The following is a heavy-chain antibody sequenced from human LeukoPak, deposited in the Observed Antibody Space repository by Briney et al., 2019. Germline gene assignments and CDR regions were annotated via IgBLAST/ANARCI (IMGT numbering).Heavy chain of an antibody. CDR2: IIPIFGTA. D-gene: IGHD5-12*01. Sequence: ASVKVSCKASGGTFSSYAISWVRQAPGQGLEWMGGIIPIFGTANYAQKFQGRVTITADKSTSTAYMELSSLRSEDTAVYYCARYNPSGYDNFDYWGQGTLVTVSS. CDR1: GGTFSSYA. V-gene: IGHV1-69*06. CDR3: ARYNPSGYDNFDY. J-gene: IGHJ4*02.